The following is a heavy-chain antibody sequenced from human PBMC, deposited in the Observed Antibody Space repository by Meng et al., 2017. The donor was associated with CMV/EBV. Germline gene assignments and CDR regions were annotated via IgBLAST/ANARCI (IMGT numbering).Heavy chain of an antibody. CDR1: GFTFSNY. Sequence: GGSLRLSCAASGFTFSNYMSWVRQAPGKGLEWVSVIYSGGSTYYADSVKGRFTISRDNSKNTLYLQMNSLRAEDTAVYYCASYCSSTSCWNAFDIWGQGTMVTVSS. V-gene: IGHV3-53*01. CDR2: IYSGGST. J-gene: IGHJ3*02. CDR3: ASYCSSTSCWNAFDI. D-gene: IGHD2-2*01.